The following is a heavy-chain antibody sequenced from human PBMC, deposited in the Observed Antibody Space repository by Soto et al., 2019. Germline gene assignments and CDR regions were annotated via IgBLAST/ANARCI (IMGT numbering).Heavy chain of an antibody. Sequence: QVQLVQSGDEVKKPGASVKVSCKASGYTFTSYDINWVRQATGQGLEWMGWMNANSGNTGYAQKFQGRVTMTRNTSISTAYMELSSLRSEDTAVYYCAREITAYWYFDLWGRGTLVTVSS. CDR2: MNANSGNT. CDR3: AREITAYWYFDL. V-gene: IGHV1-8*01. J-gene: IGHJ2*01. D-gene: IGHD3-16*01. CDR1: GYTFTSYD.